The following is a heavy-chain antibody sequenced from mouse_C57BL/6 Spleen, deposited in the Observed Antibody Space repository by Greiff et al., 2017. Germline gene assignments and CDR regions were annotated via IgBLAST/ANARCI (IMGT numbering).Heavy chain of an antibody. D-gene: IGHD2-5*01. J-gene: IGHJ4*01. V-gene: IGHV1-55*01. Sequence: VQLQQPGAELVKPGASVKMSCKASGYTFTSYWITWVKQRPGQGLEWIGDIYPGSGSTNYNEKFKSKATLTVDTSSSTAYMQLSSLTSEDSAVYYCARTAYSNYDFDYAMDYWGQGTSVTVSS. CDR1: GYTFTSYW. CDR2: IYPGSGST. CDR3: ARTAYSNYDFDYAMDY.